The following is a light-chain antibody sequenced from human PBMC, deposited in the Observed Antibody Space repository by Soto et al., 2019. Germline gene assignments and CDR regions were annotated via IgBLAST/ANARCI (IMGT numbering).Light chain of an antibody. CDR1: QSLDSN. CDR2: GAS. Sequence: EIVVTQSPATLSVSPGERATLSCRASQSLDSNLAWYQQKPGRAPRLLIYGASTRAAGVPARFSGSGSGTDFTLTISRLEPEDFAVYYCQQYGSSPFTFGPGTKVDNK. CDR3: QQYGSSPFT. J-gene: IGKJ3*01. V-gene: IGKV3-15*01.